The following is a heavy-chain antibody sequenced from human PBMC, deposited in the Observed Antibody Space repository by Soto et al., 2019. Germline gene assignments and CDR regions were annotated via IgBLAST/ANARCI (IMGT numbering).Heavy chain of an antibody. J-gene: IGHJ3*02. CDR3: ARDHRMTTATDDAFDI. V-gene: IGHV1-69*01. CDR1: GGTFSSYA. D-gene: IGHD4-17*01. Sequence: QVQLVQSGAAVKKPGSSVKVSCKASGGTFSSYAISWVRQAPGHGLEWMGGIIPIFGTANYAQKFQGRVTITADQPTSTAYMELSSLRSEDTAVYYCARDHRMTTATDDAFDIWGQGTMVTVSS. CDR2: IIPIFGTA.